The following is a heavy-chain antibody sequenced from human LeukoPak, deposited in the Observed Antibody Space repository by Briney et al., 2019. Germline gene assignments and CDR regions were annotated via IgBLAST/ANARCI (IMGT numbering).Heavy chain of an antibody. Sequence: GGSLRLSCAASGFTFSSYAMSWVRQAPGKGLEWVSFISPSGDRTSNADSVEGRFTISRDNTRNTLCLQMNSLRDEDTGVYYCAIMHGYYDGSGFWVQWGQGTLVTVPS. CDR3: AIMHGYYDGSGFWVQ. V-gene: IGHV3-23*01. D-gene: IGHD3-22*01. CDR2: ISPSGDRT. J-gene: IGHJ4*02. CDR1: GFTFSSYA.